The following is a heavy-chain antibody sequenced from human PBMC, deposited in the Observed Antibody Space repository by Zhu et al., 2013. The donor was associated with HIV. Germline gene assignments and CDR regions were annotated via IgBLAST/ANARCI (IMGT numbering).Heavy chain of an antibody. CDR1: EYSLTEFS. CDR3: VTLNWNVKY. CDR2: FDPEDGET. D-gene: IGHD1-20*01. V-gene: IGHV1-24*01. Sequence: QVQLVQSGPEVKKPGASIKVSCKVSEYSLTEFSIHWVRQSPGKGLEWMGGFDPEDGETLYAQKFQGRVTMTEDPSTDTAYMDLSSLRSDDTAVYYCVTLNWNVKYWGQGTLVTVSS. J-gene: IGHJ4*02.